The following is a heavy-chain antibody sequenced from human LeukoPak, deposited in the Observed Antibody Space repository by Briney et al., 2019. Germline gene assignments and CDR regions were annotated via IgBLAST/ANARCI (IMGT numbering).Heavy chain of an antibody. Sequence: SGTLSLTCAVSGGSISSSNWWSWVRQPPGKGLEWIGEIYHSGSTNYNPSLKSRVTISVDKSKNQFSLKLSSVTAADTAVYYCARRPGGAVAAPFDYWGQGTLVTVSS. J-gene: IGHJ4*02. CDR2: IYHSGST. D-gene: IGHD6-19*01. CDR3: ARRPGGAVAAPFDY. V-gene: IGHV4-4*02. CDR1: GGSISSSNW.